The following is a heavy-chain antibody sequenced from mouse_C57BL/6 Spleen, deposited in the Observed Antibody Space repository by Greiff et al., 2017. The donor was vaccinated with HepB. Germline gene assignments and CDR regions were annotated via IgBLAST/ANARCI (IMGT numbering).Heavy chain of an antibody. Sequence: QVQLQQPGAELVRPGSSVKLSCKASGYTFTSYWMHWVKQRPIQGLEWIGNIDPSDSETHYSQKFKDKATLTVDKSSSTAYMQLSSLTSEDSAVYCCAREVLSHYFGYWGQGTTLTVSS. J-gene: IGHJ2*01. D-gene: IGHD1-1*02. V-gene: IGHV1-52*01. CDR1: GYTFTSYW. CDR3: AREVLSHYFGY. CDR2: IDPSDSET.